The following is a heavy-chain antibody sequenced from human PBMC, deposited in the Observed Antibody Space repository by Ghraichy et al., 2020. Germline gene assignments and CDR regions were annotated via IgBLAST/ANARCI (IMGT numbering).Heavy chain of an antibody. CDR2: ISGSGGST. CDR3: ALGGLRYFDY. D-gene: IGHD5-12*01. Sequence: GGSLRLSCAESGFTFSSYAMSWVRQAPGKGLEWVSAISGSGGSTFYADSVKGRFTISRDNSKNTLYLQMNSLRAEDTAVYYCALGGLRYFDYWGQGTLVTVSS. CDR1: GFTFSSYA. V-gene: IGHV3-23*01. J-gene: IGHJ4*02.